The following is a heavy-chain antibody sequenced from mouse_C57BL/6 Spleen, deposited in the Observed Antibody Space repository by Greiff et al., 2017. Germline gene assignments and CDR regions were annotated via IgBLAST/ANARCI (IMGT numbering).Heavy chain of an antibody. CDR1: GYTFPDYY. CDR2: IYPGSGNT. CDR3: AGEDGSSYRYFDF. Sequence: VQVVESGAELVRPGASVKLSCKASGYTFPDYYINWVQQRPGQGLEWIARIYPGSGNTYYNEKFKGKATMTAEKSTRTTYMQLSSLTSEDSAVYFCAGEDGSSYRYFDFWGTGTTVTVSS. D-gene: IGHD1-1*01. J-gene: IGHJ1*03. V-gene: IGHV1-76*01.